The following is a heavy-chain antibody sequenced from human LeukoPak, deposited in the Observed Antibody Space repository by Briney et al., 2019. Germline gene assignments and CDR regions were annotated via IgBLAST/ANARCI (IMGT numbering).Heavy chain of an antibody. V-gene: IGHV3-23*01. Sequence: PGGSLRLSCEVSEFSFSSYAMSWVRQAPGKGLEWVSGISGSGGTTYYADSVKGRFTISRDNSKNTLYLQMNSLRAEDTAVYYCARDSAGGGNWFDPWGQGTLVTVSS. CDR2: ISGSGGTT. CDR3: ARDSAGGGNWFDP. J-gene: IGHJ5*02. CDR1: EFSFSSYA. D-gene: IGHD3-16*01.